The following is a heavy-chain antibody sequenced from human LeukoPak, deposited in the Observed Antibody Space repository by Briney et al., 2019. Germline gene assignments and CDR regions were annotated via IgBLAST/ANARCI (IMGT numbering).Heavy chain of an antibody. J-gene: IGHJ3*02. D-gene: IGHD4-23*01. CDR3: AKRGDYGANTGLHAFDI. V-gene: IGHV3-23*01. Sequence: GGSLRLSCGASGFTFSSYAMSWVRQAPGKGLEWVSVISGSGDRTYYADSVKGRFTISRDNSKNTLYLQMNSLRAEDTAVYYCAKRGDYGANTGLHAFDIWGRGTMVTVSS. CDR2: ISGSGDRT. CDR1: GFTFSSYA.